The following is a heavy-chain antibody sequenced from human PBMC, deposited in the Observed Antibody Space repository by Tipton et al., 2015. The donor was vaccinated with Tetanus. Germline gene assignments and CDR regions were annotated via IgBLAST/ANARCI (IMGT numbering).Heavy chain of an antibody. CDR3: ARERIRLIGDVIFRYFDL. D-gene: IGHD3-3*02. CDR1: GGSLSTSH. V-gene: IGHV4-59*01. CDR2: ITYSRTT. J-gene: IGHJ2*01. Sequence: TLSLTCTVSGGSLSTSHWARIRQPPGKGLEWVGKITYSRTTNYNSSLKSRVTISLDTSTSQLSLKLTSATAADTAVYYCARERIRLIGDVIFRYFDLWGRGTLVTVSS.